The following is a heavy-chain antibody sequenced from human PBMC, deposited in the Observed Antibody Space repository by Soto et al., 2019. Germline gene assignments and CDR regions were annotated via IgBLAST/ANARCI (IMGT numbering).Heavy chain of an antibody. CDR3: ARNDWDYDSCCYRYGP. Sequence: SDGLALTPIVAGDSISSNTYYWGWVRQPPGKGLEWIGSIYYTGSTYYNPSLKSRVTISVDTSKNQFSLKLSSVTAADTAVYYCARNDWDYDSCCYRYGPWGQLTLVPVSS. CDR2: IYYTGST. V-gene: IGHV4-39*01. J-gene: IGHJ5*02. D-gene: IGHD3-22*01. CDR1: GDSISSNTYY.